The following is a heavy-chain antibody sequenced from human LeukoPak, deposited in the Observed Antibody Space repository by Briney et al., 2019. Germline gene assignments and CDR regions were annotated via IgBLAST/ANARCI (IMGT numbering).Heavy chain of an antibody. CDR3: ARDGRCSGGSCVID. CDR1: GGSISSSSYY. D-gene: IGHD2-15*01. V-gene: IGHV4-39*02. Sequence: PSETLSLTCTVSGGSISSSSYYWGWIRQPPGKGLEWIGSIYYSGSTYYNPSLKSRVTISVDTSKNQFSLKLSSVTAADTAVYYCARDGRCSGGSCVIDWGQGTLVTVSS. CDR2: IYYSGST. J-gene: IGHJ4*02.